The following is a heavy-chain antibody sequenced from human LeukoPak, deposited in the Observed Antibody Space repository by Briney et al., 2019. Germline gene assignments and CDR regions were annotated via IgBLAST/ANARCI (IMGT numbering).Heavy chain of an antibody. J-gene: IGHJ3*02. CDR2: IFPGDSDT. Sequence: GESLKISCKGSGDSFANYWIGWVRQMPGKGLEWMGIIFPGDSDTRYSPSFQGQVTISADKSITTAYLQWSSLKASDTAMYYCARSSAFDIWGQGTMVTVSS. CDR3: ARSSAFDI. CDR1: GDSFANYW. V-gene: IGHV5-51*01.